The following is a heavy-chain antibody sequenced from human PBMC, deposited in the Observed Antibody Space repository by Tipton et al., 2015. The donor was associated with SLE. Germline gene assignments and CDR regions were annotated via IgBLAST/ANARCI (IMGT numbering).Heavy chain of an antibody. D-gene: IGHD3-3*01. J-gene: IGHJ4*02. CDR3: ARERNDFWSGYLDY. V-gene: IGHV4-59*01. Sequence: GLVKPSETLSLTCTVSGGSISSYYWSWIRQFPGKGLEWIGYIYYSGSTNYNPSLKSRVTISVDTSKNQFSLKVSSVTAADTAVYYCARERNDFWSGYLDYWGQGMLVTVSS. CDR2: IYYSGST. CDR1: GGSISSYY.